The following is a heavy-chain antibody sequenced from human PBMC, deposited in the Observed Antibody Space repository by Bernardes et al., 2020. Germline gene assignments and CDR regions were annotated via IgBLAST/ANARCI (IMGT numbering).Heavy chain of an antibody. D-gene: IGHD3-10*01. CDR2: IGSSGGT. V-gene: IGHV3-23*01. CDR1: GFTLSTLA. J-gene: IGHJ6*02. Sequence: GGSLRLSCAASGFTLSTLAMSWVRQAPGKGLEWVSVIGSSGGTVYADPVKGRFTISRDNSKNTVYLQMNSLRVEDAAVYYCAKRHASGTWSLHGMEVWGQGTTVTVSS. CDR3: AKRHASGTWSLHGMEV.